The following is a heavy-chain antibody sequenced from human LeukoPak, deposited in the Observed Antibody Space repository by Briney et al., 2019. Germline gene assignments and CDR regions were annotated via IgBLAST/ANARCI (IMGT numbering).Heavy chain of an antibody. CDR2: MNPNSGNT. D-gene: IGHD3-16*01. CDR1: GYTFTSYD. Sequence: ASVKVSCKASGYTFTSYDIKWVRQAPGQGLEWMGWMNPNSGNTGYAQKFQGRVTMTRNTSISTAYMELSSLRSEDTAVYYCARGTVAYDYVWGSYKLFDYWGQGTLVTVSS. V-gene: IGHV1-8*01. J-gene: IGHJ4*02. CDR3: ARGTVAYDYVWGSYKLFDY.